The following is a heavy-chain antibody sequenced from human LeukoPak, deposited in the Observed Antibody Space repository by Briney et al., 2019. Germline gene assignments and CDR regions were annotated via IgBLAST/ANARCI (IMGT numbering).Heavy chain of an antibody. D-gene: IGHD3-22*01. J-gene: IGHJ3*02. CDR2: IYTSGST. Sequence: KPSETLSLTCTVSGGSISSHYWSWIRQPAGKGLEWIGRIYTSGSTNYNPSLKSRVTMSVDTPKNQFSLKLSSVTAADTAVYYCAREVDTMIVGFDIWGQGTMVTVSS. CDR1: GGSISSHY. CDR3: AREVDTMIVGFDI. V-gene: IGHV4-4*07.